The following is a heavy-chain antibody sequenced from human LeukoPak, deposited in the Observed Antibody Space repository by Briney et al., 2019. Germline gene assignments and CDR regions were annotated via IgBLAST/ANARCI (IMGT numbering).Heavy chain of an antibody. J-gene: IGHJ5*02. CDR1: GITFRTSW. D-gene: IGHD3-3*01. CDR2: IKHDGSEK. CDR3: AREGQYDFWSGLKWFDA. Sequence: GGSLRLSCAASGITFRTSWMSWVRQAPGKGLEWVASIKHDGSEKYFVDSVKGRFTISRDNANSSVYLQLSSLRVEDTAMYYCAREGQYDFWSGLKWFDAWGQGIPVFVSS. V-gene: IGHV3-7*01.